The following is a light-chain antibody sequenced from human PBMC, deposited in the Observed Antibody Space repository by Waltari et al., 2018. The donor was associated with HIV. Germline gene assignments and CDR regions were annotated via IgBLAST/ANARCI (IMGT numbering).Light chain of an antibody. Sequence: QSALTQPPSVSGAPGQTVTISCTGTTSHNGADYDVPWYQQFPVGPPRLPISAGTKRPSGVPHPFAVSKSGNSASLTITGLQADDEAEYYCSSYANSDTLVFGGGTKLTVL. J-gene: IGLJ3*02. CDR1: TSHNGADYD. V-gene: IGLV1-40*01. CDR2: AGT. CDR3: SSYANSDTLV.